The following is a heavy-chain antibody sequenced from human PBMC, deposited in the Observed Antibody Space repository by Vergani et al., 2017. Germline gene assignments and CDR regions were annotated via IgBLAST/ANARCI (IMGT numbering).Heavy chain of an antibody. V-gene: IGHV3-49*04. D-gene: IGHD4-23*01. Sequence: EVQLVESGGDLVQPGRSLRLSCQTSGFNFGEYGVSWVRQAPGKGLEWIGFIRSKTYGATTEYAASVRGRFIISRDDSKGIAYLQMSSLKKEDTAVYRCAVEIYDYGGSRDFDYWGQGTLVVVSS. CDR1: GFNFGEYG. CDR3: AVEIYDYGGSRDFDY. CDR2: IRSKTYGATT. J-gene: IGHJ4*02.